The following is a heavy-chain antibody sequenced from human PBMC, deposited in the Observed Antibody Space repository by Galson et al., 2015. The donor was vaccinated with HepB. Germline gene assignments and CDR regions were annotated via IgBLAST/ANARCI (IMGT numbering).Heavy chain of an antibody. CDR3: AKDTAHRIAVAGTVQGAFDI. Sequence: SLRLSCAASGFIFSSYAMSWVRQAPGKGLEWVSAISGSGGSTYYADYVKGRFTISRDNSKNTLYLQMNSLRAEDTAVYYCAKDTAHRIAVAGTVQGAFDIWGQGTMVTVSS. CDR1: GFIFSSYA. V-gene: IGHV3-23*01. J-gene: IGHJ3*02. D-gene: IGHD6-19*01. CDR2: ISGSGGST.